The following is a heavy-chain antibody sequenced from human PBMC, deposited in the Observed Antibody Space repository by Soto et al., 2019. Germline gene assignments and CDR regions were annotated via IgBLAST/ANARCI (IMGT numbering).Heavy chain of an antibody. J-gene: IGHJ4*02. Sequence: EVQLVESGGGLVQPGGSLRLSCAASGFTFSSYSMNWVRQAPGKGLEWVSYISSSSSTIYYADSVKGQFTISRDNAKNSLYLQMNSLRAEDTAVYYCARDLAAAGTWCEYWGQGTLVTVSS. CDR3: ARDLAAAGTWCEY. V-gene: IGHV3-48*01. CDR2: ISSSSSTI. CDR1: GFTFSSYS. D-gene: IGHD6-13*01.